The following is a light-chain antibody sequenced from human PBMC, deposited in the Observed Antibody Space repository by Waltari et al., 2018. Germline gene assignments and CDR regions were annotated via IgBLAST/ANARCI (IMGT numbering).Light chain of an antibody. CDR2: DVN. CDR1: SSDVGSYNL. Sequence: QSALTQTATVSGSPGQSITISCIATSSDVGSYNLVSWYQQHPGKAPTLIIYDVNKRPSGVSNRFSGSKSGNTASLTISGLQAADEADYYCCSYAGSAISVFGGGTRLTVL. J-gene: IGLJ3*02. V-gene: IGLV2-23*02. CDR3: CSYAGSAISV.